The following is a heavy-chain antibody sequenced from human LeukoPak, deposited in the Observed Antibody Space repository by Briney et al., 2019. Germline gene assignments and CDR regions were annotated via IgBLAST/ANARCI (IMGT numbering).Heavy chain of an antibody. CDR2: ISWNSGSI. CDR1: GFTFDDYA. J-gene: IGHJ1*01. V-gene: IGHV3-9*01. D-gene: IGHD5-24*01. CDR3: AKGTQFRLAGYLQH. Sequence: GGSLRLSCAVSGFTFDDYAMYWVRHTPGKGLEWVSGISWNSGSIGYAASVKGRFTISRDNAKNSLYLQMNSLRPEDTALYYCAKGTQFRLAGYLQHWGQGTLVTVSS.